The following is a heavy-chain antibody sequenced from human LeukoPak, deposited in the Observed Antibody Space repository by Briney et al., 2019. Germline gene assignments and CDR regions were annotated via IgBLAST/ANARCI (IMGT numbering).Heavy chain of an antibody. CDR2: ISSSGTIT. V-gene: IGHV3-23*01. CDR1: GFTFNNFA. J-gene: IGHJ4*02. Sequence: GGSLRLSCAASGFTFNNFAMNWVRQAPGKGLEWVSAISSSGTITYYADSVKGRFTISRDNSKNTLYLQMNSLRDEDTAVYYCAKDLYSHAYWGQGTLVTVSS. D-gene: IGHD4-11*01. CDR3: AKDLYSHAY.